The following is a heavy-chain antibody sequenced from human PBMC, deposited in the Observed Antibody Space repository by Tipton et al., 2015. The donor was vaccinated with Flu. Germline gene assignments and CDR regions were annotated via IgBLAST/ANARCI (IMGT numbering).Heavy chain of an antibody. J-gene: IGHJ4*02. CDR2: SYRAEGA. CDR1: GGSISSSNYY. CDR3: ARRGYSNSSFDY. D-gene: IGHD6-6*01. Sequence: TLSLTCTVSGGSISSSNYYWGWIRQPPGKGLEWIGYSYRAEGAYYSSSLKSRVTISVDASKSQFSLKLTSVTAADTAVYYCARRGYSNSSFDYWGQGTLVSVSS. V-gene: IGHV4-39*01.